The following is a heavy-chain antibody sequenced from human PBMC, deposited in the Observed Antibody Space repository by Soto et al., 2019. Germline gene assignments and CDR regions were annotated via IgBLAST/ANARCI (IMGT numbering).Heavy chain of an antibody. J-gene: IGHJ6*02. CDR3: AKCRSSWVESGMDV. Sequence: GGSLRLSCAASGFTFSSYLMHWVRQAPGKGLVWVSRIHRDGSSTNYADFVKGRFTISRDNAKNTLHLQMNSLRAEDTALYYCAKCRSSWVESGMDVWGQRTTVTVSS. V-gene: IGHV3-74*01. CDR2: IHRDGSST. CDR1: GFTFSSYL.